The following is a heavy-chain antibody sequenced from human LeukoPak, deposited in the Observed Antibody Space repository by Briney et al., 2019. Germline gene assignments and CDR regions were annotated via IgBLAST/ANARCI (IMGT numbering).Heavy chain of an antibody. CDR2: SYFIGTT. J-gene: IGHJ2*01. D-gene: IGHD4-23*01. V-gene: IGHV4-30-4*08. CDR1: SFSINSGHSY. Sequence: PSVTLSLTCTVSSFSINSGHSYWRWIRQPPGKGLESNRYSYFIGTTYYNPSRTSRVTISIDTSKYQFPLKLSSVNAADSDVYYVARVHLYGGTNCFFDFWGRGTLVTVSS. CDR3: ARVHLYGGTNCFFDF.